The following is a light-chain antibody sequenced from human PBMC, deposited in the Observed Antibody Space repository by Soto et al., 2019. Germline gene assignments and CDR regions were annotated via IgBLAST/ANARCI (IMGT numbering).Light chain of an antibody. CDR3: SSYTSSSPYV. V-gene: IGLV2-14*01. J-gene: IGLJ1*01. CDR1: SSDVGGYNY. CDR2: DVS. Sequence: QSALTQPASVSGSPGQSITISCTGTSSDVGGYNYVSWYQQHPGKAPKLMIYDVSNRPSGVSNRFSGSKSGNTAYLTISGLQAEDEADYYCSSYTSSSPYVFGTGTQLTVL.